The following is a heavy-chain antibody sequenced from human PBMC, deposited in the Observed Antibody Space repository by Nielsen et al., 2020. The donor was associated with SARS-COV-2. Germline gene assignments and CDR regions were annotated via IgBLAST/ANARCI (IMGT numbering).Heavy chain of an antibody. CDR1: GFTFSSYW. J-gene: IGHJ6*02. Sequence: GESLKISCAASGFTFSSYWMHWVRQAPGKGLVWVSRINSDGSSTSYADSVKGRFTISRDNAKNTLYLQMSSLRAEDTAVYYCAKRDSTSYYYYGMDVWGQGTTVTVSS. CDR3: AKRDSTSYYYYGMDV. V-gene: IGHV3-74*01. CDR2: INSDGSST. D-gene: IGHD6-13*01.